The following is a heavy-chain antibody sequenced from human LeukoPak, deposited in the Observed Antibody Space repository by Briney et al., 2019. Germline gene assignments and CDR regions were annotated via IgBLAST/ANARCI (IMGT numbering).Heavy chain of an antibody. Sequence: SETLSLTCAVSADSFSSHYWTWIRQHPGKGLGWIGYISYIGSTNYNPSLKSRVTISIDTSKNQFSLKLTSVTAADTAVYYCARDLVTVTKGFDIWGQGTMVSVSS. D-gene: IGHD4-17*01. CDR1: ADSFSSHY. CDR3: ARDLVTVTKGFDI. J-gene: IGHJ3*02. CDR2: ISYIGST. V-gene: IGHV4-59*11.